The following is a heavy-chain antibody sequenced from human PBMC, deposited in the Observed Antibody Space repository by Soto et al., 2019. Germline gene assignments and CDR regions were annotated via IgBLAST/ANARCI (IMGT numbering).Heavy chain of an antibody. CDR1: GYTFTSYA. CDR2: INAGNGNT. V-gene: IGHV1-3*01. D-gene: IGHD6-6*01. J-gene: IGHJ4*02. Sequence: QVQLVQSGAEVKKPGASVKVSCKASGYTFTSYAMHWVRQAPGQRLEWMGWINAGNGNTKYSQKFQGRVTLTRVTAASTAYIELSSLRSEDTAVYYCATEYSRSSQCDYGGQGTLVTVSS. CDR3: ATEYSRSSQCDY.